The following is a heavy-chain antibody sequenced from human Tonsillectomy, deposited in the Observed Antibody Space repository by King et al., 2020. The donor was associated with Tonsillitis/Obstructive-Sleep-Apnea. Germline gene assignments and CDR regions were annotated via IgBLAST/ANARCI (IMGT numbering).Heavy chain of an antibody. V-gene: IGHV1-24*01. D-gene: IGHD3/OR15-3a*01. CDR1: GYTLTELS. CDR2: FDPEDGET. Sequence: QLVQSGAEVKKPGASVKVSCKVSGYTLTELSMHWVRQAPGKGREWMGGFDPEDGETIYAQKFHGRGTMTEDTSTDTAYMELSSLRSEDTAVYYCATVRKSGLGPVLDAFDIWGQGTMVTVSS. CDR3: ATVRKSGLGPVLDAFDI. J-gene: IGHJ3*02.